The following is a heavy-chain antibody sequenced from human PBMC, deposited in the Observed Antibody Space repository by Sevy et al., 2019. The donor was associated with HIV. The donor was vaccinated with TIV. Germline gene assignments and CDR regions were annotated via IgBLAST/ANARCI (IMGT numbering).Heavy chain of an antibody. CDR1: GDSGDRTIYY. D-gene: IGHD2-15*01. CDR2: ISHSGYT. CDR3: ARGGNVHGGLYFDL. Sequence: SETLSLTCTVSGDSGDRTIYYWTWIRQPPGKALEWIGFISHSGYTSYNASLKSRVVLSIDAARNQFSLKLTSVQAADTAIYYCARGGNVHGGLYFDLCGQGSLVTVSS. V-gene: IGHV4-61*01. J-gene: IGHJ4*02.